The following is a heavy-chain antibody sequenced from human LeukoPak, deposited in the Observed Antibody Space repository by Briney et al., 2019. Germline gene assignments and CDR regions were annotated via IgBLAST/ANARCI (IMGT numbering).Heavy chain of an antibody. CDR3: ARVGYDFWSGYVSTFFTDY. D-gene: IGHD3-3*01. Sequence: PGGSLRLSCAASGFTFSSYAMHWVRQAPGKGLEWVAVISYDGSNKYYADSVKGRFTISRDNSKNTLYLQMNSLRAEDMAVYYCARVGYDFWSGYVSTFFTDYWGQGTLVTVSS. J-gene: IGHJ4*02. CDR2: ISYDGSNK. CDR1: GFTFSSYA. V-gene: IGHV3-30*04.